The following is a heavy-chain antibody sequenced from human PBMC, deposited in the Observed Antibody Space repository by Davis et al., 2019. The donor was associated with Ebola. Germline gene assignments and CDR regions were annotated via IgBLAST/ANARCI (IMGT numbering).Heavy chain of an antibody. CDR1: SGSISSSSYY. V-gene: IGHV4-39*02. Sequence: PSETLSLTCSVSSGSISSSSYYWGWIRQPPGKGLEWIGSIYYGGSTYYNPSLKSRVTISVDTSKNHFSLKLSSVTAADTAVYYCARDGIRRQLTGYYGMDVWGQGTTVTVSS. CDR3: ARDGIRRQLTGYYGMDV. J-gene: IGHJ6*02. CDR2: IYYGGST. D-gene: IGHD1-14*01.